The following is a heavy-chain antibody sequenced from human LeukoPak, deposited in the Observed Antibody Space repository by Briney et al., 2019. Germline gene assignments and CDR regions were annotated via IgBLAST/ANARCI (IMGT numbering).Heavy chain of an antibody. CDR1: GGSISSSSYY. D-gene: IGHD1-1*01. CDR3: ARVLHPGTTVNWFDP. V-gene: IGHV4-39*01. CDR2: IYYSGST. J-gene: IGHJ5*02. Sequence: SETLSLTCTVSGGSISSSSYYWGWIRQPPGKGLEWIGSIYYSGSTYYNPSLKSRVTISVDTSKNQFSLKLSSVTAADTAVYYCARVLHPGTTVNWFDPWGQGTLVTVSS.